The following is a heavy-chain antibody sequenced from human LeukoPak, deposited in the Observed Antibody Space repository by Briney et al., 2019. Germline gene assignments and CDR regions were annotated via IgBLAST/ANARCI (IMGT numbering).Heavy chain of an antibody. CDR3: ASGYYYYYYMDV. J-gene: IGHJ6*03. CDR2: MYTSGST. CDR1: GGSISSGSYY. Sequence: KPSETLSLTCTVSGGSISSGSYYWSWIRQPAGKGLEWIGRMYTSGSTNYNPSLKYRVTISVDTSKNQFSLKLSSVTAAGTAVYYCASGYYYYYYMDVWGKGTTVTISS. D-gene: IGHD2-2*03. V-gene: IGHV4-61*02.